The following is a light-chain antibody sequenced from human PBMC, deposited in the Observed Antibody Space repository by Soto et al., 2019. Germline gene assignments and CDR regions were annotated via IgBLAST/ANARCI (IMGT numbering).Light chain of an antibody. J-gene: IGLJ2*01. CDR3: SSYASSNTLVV. V-gene: IGLV2-14*01. CDR1: SSDVGGYNY. CDR2: EVS. Sequence: QSALTQPASVSGSPGQSITISCTGTSSDVGGYNYVSWYQHHPGKAPKLMIYEVSNRPSGVSNRFSGSKSGNTASLTISGLQAEDEADYYCSSYASSNTLVVFGGGTKLPS.